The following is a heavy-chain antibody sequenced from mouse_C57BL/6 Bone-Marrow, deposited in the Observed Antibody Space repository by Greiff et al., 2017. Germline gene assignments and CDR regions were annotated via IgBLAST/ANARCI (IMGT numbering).Heavy chain of an antibody. D-gene: IGHD2-3*01. CDR1: GFSFNTYA. Sequence: DVMLVESGGGLVQPKGSLKLSCAASGFSFNTYAMNWVRQAPGTGLEWVARIRSKSNNYATYYADSVKDRFTISRDDSESMLYLQMNNLKTEDTAMYYCVRQGYSGASFDYWGQGTTLTVSS. V-gene: IGHV10-1*01. J-gene: IGHJ2*01. CDR3: VRQGYSGASFDY. CDR2: IRSKSNNYAT.